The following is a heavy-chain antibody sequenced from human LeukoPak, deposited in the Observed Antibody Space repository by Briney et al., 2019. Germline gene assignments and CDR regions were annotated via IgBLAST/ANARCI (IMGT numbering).Heavy chain of an antibody. V-gene: IGHV1-3*01. Sequence: GASVKVSCKASGYTFTTYSMHWVRQAPGQRLEWMGWINAGNGNTKYSQKFQGRVTITRDTSASTAYMELSSLRSEDTAVYYCARDSFNVRYYYGMDVWGQGTTVTVSS. J-gene: IGHJ6*02. CDR2: INAGNGNT. CDR3: ARDSFNVRYYYGMDV. CDR1: GYTFTTYS. D-gene: IGHD6-6*01.